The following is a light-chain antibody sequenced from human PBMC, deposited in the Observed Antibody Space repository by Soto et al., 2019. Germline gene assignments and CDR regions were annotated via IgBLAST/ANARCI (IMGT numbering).Light chain of an antibody. Sequence: DIQMTQSPSTLSASVGDRVTMACRASQSISSWLAWYQQKPGKAPKLLIYEASSLQSGVPSRISGSGSGTDFTLTISSLQPEDFATYYCQQANSFPITFGQGTRLEI. J-gene: IGKJ5*01. CDR1: QSISSW. V-gene: IGKV1-12*01. CDR2: EAS. CDR3: QQANSFPIT.